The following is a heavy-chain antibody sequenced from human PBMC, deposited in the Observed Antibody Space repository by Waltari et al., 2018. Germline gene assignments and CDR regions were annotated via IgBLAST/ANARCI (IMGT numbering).Heavy chain of an antibody. D-gene: IGHD1-7*01. J-gene: IGHJ6*03. CDR1: GGSFSGYY. Sequence: QVQLQQWGAGLLKPSETLSLTCAVYGGSFSGYYWSWIRQPPGKGLEWIWEINHSGRTNYNPSLKSRVTISVDTSKNQFSLKLSSVTAADTAVYYCARGPKLTPKYYYYYMDVWGKGTTVTVSS. CDR2: INHSGRT. V-gene: IGHV4-34*01. CDR3: ARGPKLTPKYYYYYMDV.